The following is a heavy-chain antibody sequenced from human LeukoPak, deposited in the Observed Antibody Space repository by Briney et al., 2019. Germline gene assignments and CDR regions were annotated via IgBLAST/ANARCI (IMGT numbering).Heavy chain of an antibody. V-gene: IGHV3-74*01. CDR2: VNSDGSST. CDR3: AREILAPGKTHDY. CDR1: GFTFSNYW. J-gene: IGHJ4*02. Sequence: QPGGSLRLSCAASGFTFSNYWMHWVRQAPGKGLVWVSRVNSDGSSTSYADPVKGRFTISRDNAKNTVYLQMSSLRAEDTAVYFCAREILAPGKTHDYWGQGTLVTVSS.